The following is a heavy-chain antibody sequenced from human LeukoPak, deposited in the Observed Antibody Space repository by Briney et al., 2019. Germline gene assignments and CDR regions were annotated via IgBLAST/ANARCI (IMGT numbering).Heavy chain of an antibody. CDR1: GFTFSSYG. Sequence: GGTLRLSCAASGFTFSSYGMSWVRQAPGKGLEWVSAISGSGGSTYYADSVKGRFTISSDNSKNTLYLQMNSLRAGDTAVYYCAELGITMIGGVWGKGTTVTISS. CDR2: ISGSGGST. D-gene: IGHD3-10*02. CDR3: AELGITMIGGV. V-gene: IGHV3-23*01. J-gene: IGHJ6*04.